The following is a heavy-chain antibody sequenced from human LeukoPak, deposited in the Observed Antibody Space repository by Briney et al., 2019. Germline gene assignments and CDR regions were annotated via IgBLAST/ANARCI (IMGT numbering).Heavy chain of an antibody. D-gene: IGHD1-14*01. CDR1: GYTFTGYY. V-gene: IGHV1-2*06. J-gene: IGHJ3*02. CDR3: ARARKGKAFDI. Sequence: GASVKVSCKASGYTFTGYYMHWVRQAPGQGLEWMERINPNSGGTNYAQKFQGRVTMTRDTSISTAYMELSRLRSDDTAVYYCARARKGKAFDIWGQGTMVTVSS. CDR2: INPNSGGT.